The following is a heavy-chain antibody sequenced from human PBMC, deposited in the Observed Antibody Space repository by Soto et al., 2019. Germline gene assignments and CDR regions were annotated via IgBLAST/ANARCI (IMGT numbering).Heavy chain of an antibody. CDR3: ARGPGKLKYYESSGYYRDFDY. D-gene: IGHD3-22*01. CDR1: GGSINSGDYY. CDR2: IYYSGNT. Sequence: QVQLQESGPGLVKPSETLSLTCTVSGGSINSGDYYWSWIRQPPGKGLEWIGYIYYSGNTHYNPSLKSRATISGDTSKNQFALKLNSVTAADTAVYYCARGPGKLKYYESSGYYRDFDYWGQGTLVTVSS. V-gene: IGHV4-30-4*01. J-gene: IGHJ4*02.